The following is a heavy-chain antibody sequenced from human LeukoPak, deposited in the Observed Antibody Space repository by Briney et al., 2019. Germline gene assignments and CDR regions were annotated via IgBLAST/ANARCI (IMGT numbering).Heavy chain of an antibody. CDR3: ARDRDGSGSQSY. D-gene: IGHD3-10*01. Sequence: ASVKLSCKASGYTFTSYGIGWMRLVPGQGLEWMGRISVNNGNTIYAQNLQGRLTATADTSTSTAYMELRSLRFDDTAVYFCARDRDGSGSQSYWGQGTLVTVSS. J-gene: IGHJ4*02. CDR2: ISVNNGNT. CDR1: GYTFTSYG. V-gene: IGHV1-18*04.